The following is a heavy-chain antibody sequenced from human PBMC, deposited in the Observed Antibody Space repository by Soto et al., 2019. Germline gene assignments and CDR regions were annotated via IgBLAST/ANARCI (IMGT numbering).Heavy chain of an antibody. J-gene: IGHJ3*02. CDR3: AKDNYGSRNDAFDI. D-gene: IGHD6-13*01. V-gene: IGHV1-18*01. CDR2: ISPYSGRT. Sequence: ASVKVSCKASGYTFTSFGITWVRQAPGHGLEWMGWISPYSGRTNYAQNLQGRVTMTTDTSASTAYMELRSLRSDDTALYYCAKDNYGSRNDAFDIWGQGTMVTVS. CDR1: GYTFTSFG.